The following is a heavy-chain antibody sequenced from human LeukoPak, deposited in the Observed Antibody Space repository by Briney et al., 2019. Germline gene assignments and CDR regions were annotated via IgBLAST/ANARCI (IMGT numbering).Heavy chain of an antibody. Sequence: GASVKVSCKASGYTFTSYGISWVRQAPGQGLEWMGWISAYNGNTNYAQKLQGRVTMTTDTSTSTAYMELRSLRSDDTAVYYCARFKGGYCSSTSCYWDGDINWFDPWGQGTLVTVSS. D-gene: IGHD2-2*01. J-gene: IGHJ5*02. V-gene: IGHV1-18*01. CDR1: GYTFTSYG. CDR2: ISAYNGNT. CDR3: ARFKGGYCSSTSCYWDGDINWFDP.